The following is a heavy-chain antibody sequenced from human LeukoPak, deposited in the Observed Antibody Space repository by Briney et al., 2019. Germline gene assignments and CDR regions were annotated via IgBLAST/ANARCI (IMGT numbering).Heavy chain of an antibody. CDR2: INAGNGNT. CDR3: ARGGTYNYYYMDV. CDR1: GYTFTNYA. J-gene: IGHJ6*03. D-gene: IGHD1-1*01. V-gene: IGHV1-3*03. Sequence: ASVKVSCKASGYTFTNYAIHWVRQAPGQRLEWMGWINAGNGNTKYSQGFQGRVTISRDTSASTAYMELSSLRSEDMAVYYCARGGTYNYYYMDVWGKGTTVTVSS.